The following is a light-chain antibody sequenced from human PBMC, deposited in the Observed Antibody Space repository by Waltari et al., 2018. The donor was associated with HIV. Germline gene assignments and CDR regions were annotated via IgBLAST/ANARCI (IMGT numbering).Light chain of an antibody. J-gene: IGKJ5*01. V-gene: IGKV3-11*01. Sequence: EIVLTQSPATLSLSPGDRATLSCRASQSVGNYLAWYQQKPGQAPRLLMHGASSRAPGIPARFSGSGSGTDFTLTISSLEPGDFGVYYCQQRSNWPISFGQGTRLEIK. CDR2: GAS. CDR3: QQRSNWPIS. CDR1: QSVGNY.